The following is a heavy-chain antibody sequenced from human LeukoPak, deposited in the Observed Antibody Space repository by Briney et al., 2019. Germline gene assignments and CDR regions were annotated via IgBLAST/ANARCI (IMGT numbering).Heavy chain of an antibody. CDR1: GRSISSGGYY. CDR3: ARERYYYGMDV. V-gene: IGHV4-31*03. D-gene: IGHD2-15*01. Sequence: SQNLSMTCTVSGRSISSGGYYWSWIRQHPGKSLAWIGYIYYSGSPYYNPSLKSRVTISVDTSKKQFSVKLSSVTAADTAVYYCARERYYYGMDVWGKGTTVTVSS. CDR2: IYYSGSP. J-gene: IGHJ6*04.